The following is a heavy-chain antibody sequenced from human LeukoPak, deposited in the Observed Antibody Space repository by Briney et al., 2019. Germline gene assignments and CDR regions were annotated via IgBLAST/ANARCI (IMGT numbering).Heavy chain of an antibody. CDR1: GGSISSYY. J-gene: IGHJ4*02. CDR3: ARGGRYSYGLFDY. D-gene: IGHD5-18*01. CDR2: IYYSGST. Sequence: SETLSLACTVSGGSISSYYWSWIRQPPGKGLEWIGYIYYSGSTNYNPSLKSRVTISVDTSKNQFSLKLGSVTAADTAVYYCARGGRYSYGLFDYWGQGTLVTVSS. V-gene: IGHV4-59*01.